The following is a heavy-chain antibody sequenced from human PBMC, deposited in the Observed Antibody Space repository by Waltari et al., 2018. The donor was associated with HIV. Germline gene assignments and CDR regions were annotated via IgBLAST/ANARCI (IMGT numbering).Heavy chain of an antibody. J-gene: IGHJ6*02. V-gene: IGHV3-74*01. Sequence: EVQLVESGGGLVQPGGSLRLSCAASGFTFRSYWMHWVRQAPGKGLVWVSRIHSDGGSTSYADFVKGRFTISRDNAKNTLYLEMNRLRAEDTAVYYCARREATVVRGVYYYGMDVWGQGTTVTVSS. CDR2: IHSDGGST. CDR1: GFTFRSYW. D-gene: IGHD3-10*01. CDR3: ARREATVVRGVYYYGMDV.